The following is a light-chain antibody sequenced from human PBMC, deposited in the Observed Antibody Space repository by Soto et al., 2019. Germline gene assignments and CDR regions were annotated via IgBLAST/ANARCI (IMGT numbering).Light chain of an antibody. V-gene: IGLV2-11*01. Sequence: QSALTQPRSVSGSPGQSVTISCTGTSSDVGGYNYVSWYQQHPGKAPKLMIYDVSKRPSGVPDRFSGSKSGNTASLTNSGLQAEDEADYYCCSYAGSYTSYVFGTGTKLTVL. CDR1: SSDVGGYNY. J-gene: IGLJ1*01. CDR3: CSYAGSYTSYV. CDR2: DVS.